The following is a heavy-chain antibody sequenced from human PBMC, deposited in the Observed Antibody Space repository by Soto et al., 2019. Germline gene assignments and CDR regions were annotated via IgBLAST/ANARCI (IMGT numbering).Heavy chain of an antibody. Sequence: PGESLKISCQASGYTFSSNWIGWVRQMPGKGLEWMGIIYPGDSDTRYSPSFQGQVTISADRSFNTAYLQWNSLKASDTAMYYCARLLDSWGEPQYFDSWGQGTMVTVSS. CDR2: IYPGDSDT. J-gene: IGHJ4*02. CDR3: ARLLDSWGEPQYFDS. CDR1: GYTFSSNW. V-gene: IGHV5-51*01. D-gene: IGHD3-16*01.